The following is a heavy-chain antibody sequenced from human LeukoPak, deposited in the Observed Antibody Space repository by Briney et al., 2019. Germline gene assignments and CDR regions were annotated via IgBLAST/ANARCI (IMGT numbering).Heavy chain of an antibody. CDR1: GYTFISYA. CDR3: ARTGIPSAFDI. J-gene: IGHJ3*02. D-gene: IGHD6-13*01. V-gene: IGHV1-46*01. Sequence: ASVKVSCKASGYTFISYAMNWVRQAPGQGLEWMGIINPSDGSTDYAQKFQGRVTMTRDMSTSTVYMELSSLRSEDTAVYYCARTGIPSAFDIWGQGTMVTVSS. CDR2: INPSDGST.